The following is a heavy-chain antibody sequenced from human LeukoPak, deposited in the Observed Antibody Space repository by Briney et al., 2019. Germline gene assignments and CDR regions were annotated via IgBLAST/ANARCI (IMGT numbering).Heavy chain of an antibody. Sequence: PGGSLRLSCAASGFTFSSYAMSWVRQAPGKGLEWVSAISGSGGSTYYADSVKGRFTISRDNSKNTLYLQMNSLRAEDTAVYYCAKDNRPKDIVVVVAARDWGQGTLVTVSP. V-gene: IGHV3-23*01. CDR3: AKDNRPKDIVVVVAARD. CDR1: GFTFSSYA. J-gene: IGHJ4*02. D-gene: IGHD2-15*01. CDR2: ISGSGGST.